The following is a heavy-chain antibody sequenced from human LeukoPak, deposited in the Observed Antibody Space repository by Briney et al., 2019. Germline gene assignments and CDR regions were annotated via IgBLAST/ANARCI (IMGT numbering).Heavy chain of an antibody. J-gene: IGHJ4*02. V-gene: IGHV3-30*18. CDR3: AKDRYSYAFEYSDS. CDR1: GFTFSSYG. D-gene: IGHD5-18*01. Sequence: GGSLRLSCAASGFTFSSYGMHWVRQAPGKGLDWVAVISNDGSKRYYADSVKGRFTISRDNSKNTLSLQVSSLRTEDTAVYYCAKDRYSYAFEYSDSWGQGTLVTVSS. CDR2: ISNDGSKR.